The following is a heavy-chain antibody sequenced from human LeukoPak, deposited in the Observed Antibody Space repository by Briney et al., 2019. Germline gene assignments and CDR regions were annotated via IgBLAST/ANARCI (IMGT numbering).Heavy chain of an antibody. Sequence: ASVKVSCKVSVYTLSVLSMYWVRQAPRKGLEWMGGFDPEDGETNYAQKFHGRVTMTEDTSTDTAYMDLSSLRSEDTAVYYCATGQLNYDFLNGGVQYYFDYGGEGTLVTVPS. J-gene: IGHJ4*02. CDR2: FDPEDGET. CDR1: VYTLSVLS. CDR3: ATGQLNYDFLNGGVQYYFDY. D-gene: IGHD3-9*01. V-gene: IGHV1-24*01.